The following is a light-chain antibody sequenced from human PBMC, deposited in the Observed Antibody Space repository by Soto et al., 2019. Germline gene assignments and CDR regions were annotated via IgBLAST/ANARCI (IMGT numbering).Light chain of an antibody. CDR2: DAS. CDR1: QSVSSY. V-gene: IGKV3-11*01. Sequence: EIVLTQSPATLSLSPGERATISCRASQSVSSYLAWYQQKPGQAPRLLIYDASNMPTGIPARFSGSGSGTDFTLTISSLEPEDFAVYYCQQRSNWPRTFGQGTKVEIK. J-gene: IGKJ1*01. CDR3: QQRSNWPRT.